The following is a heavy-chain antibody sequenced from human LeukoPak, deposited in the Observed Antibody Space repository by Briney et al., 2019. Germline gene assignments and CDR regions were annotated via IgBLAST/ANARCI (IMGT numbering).Heavy chain of an antibody. CDR1: GGTFSSYA. Sequence: SVNVSCKASGGTFSSYAISWVRQAPGQGLEWMGGIIPIFGTANYAQKFQGRVTITADESTSTAYMELSSLRSEDTAVYYCARGYYYDSSGYDAFDIWGQGTMVTVSS. CDR2: IIPIFGTA. D-gene: IGHD3-22*01. CDR3: ARGYYYDSSGYDAFDI. J-gene: IGHJ3*02. V-gene: IGHV1-69*01.